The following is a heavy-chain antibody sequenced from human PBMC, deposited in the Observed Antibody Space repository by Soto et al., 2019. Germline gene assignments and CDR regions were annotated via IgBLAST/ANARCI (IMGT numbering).Heavy chain of an antibody. CDR1: GGSISGYY. Sequence: SETLSLTCTVSGGSISGYYGSWIRQPPGKGLEWIGYIYYSGSTNYNPSLKSRVTISVDTSKNQFSLKLSSVTAADTAVYYCASTPMVREKNWFDPWGQGTLVTVSS. CDR3: ASTPMVREKNWFDP. V-gene: IGHV4-59*01. J-gene: IGHJ5*02. D-gene: IGHD3-10*01. CDR2: IYYSGST.